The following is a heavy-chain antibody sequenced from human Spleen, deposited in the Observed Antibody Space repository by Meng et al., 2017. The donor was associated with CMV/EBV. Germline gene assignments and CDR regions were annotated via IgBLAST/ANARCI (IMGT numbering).Heavy chain of an antibody. Sequence: SGPTLVKPTQTLTLTCTFSGFSLSTSGVGVGWIRQPPGKALEWLALIYWNDDKRYSPSPKSRLTITKDTSKNQVVLTMTNMDPVDTATYYCAHLNYYDSSGYVGAFDIWGQGTMVTVSS. J-gene: IGHJ3*02. D-gene: IGHD3-22*01. CDR3: AHLNYYDSSGYVGAFDI. CDR1: GFSLSTSGVG. CDR2: IYWNDDK. V-gene: IGHV2-5*01.